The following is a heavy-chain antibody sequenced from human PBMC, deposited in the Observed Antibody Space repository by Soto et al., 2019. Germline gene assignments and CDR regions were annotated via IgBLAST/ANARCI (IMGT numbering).Heavy chain of an antibody. CDR3: TTDIVVVPALGERRRKNDY. CDR2: IKSKTDGGTT. V-gene: IGHV3-15*07. CDR1: GFTFSNAW. J-gene: IGHJ4*02. D-gene: IGHD2-2*01. Sequence: GGSLRLSCAASGFTFSNAWMNWVRQAPGKGLEWVGRIKSKTDGGTTDYAAPVKGRFTISRDDSKNTLYLQMNSLKTEDTAVYYCTTDIVVVPALGERRRKNDYWGQGTLVTVSS.